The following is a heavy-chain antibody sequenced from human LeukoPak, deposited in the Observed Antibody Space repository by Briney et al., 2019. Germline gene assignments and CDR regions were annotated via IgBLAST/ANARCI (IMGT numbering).Heavy chain of an antibody. Sequence: SETLSLTCTVSGGSISSYYWSWIRQPPGKGLEWIGYIYYSGSTNYNPSLKSRVTISVDTSKNQFSLKLSSVTAADTAVYYCARDSYYGSGSYYNFDYWGQGTLVTVSS. CDR2: IYYSGST. J-gene: IGHJ4*02. V-gene: IGHV4-59*01. CDR1: GGSISSYY. CDR3: ARDSYYGSGSYYNFDY. D-gene: IGHD3-10*01.